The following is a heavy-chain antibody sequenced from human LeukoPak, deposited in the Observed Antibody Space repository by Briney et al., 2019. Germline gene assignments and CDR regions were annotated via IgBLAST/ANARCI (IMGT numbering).Heavy chain of an antibody. CDR1: GYTFTSYG. Sequence: GASVTVSFKGSGYTFTSYGISWMRQAPGQGLEWMGWISAYNGNTNYAQKLQGRVTMTTDTSTSTAYMELRSLRSDDTAVYYCARGTMVRGVIWNYYYYMDVWGKGTTVTVSS. CDR2: ISAYNGNT. J-gene: IGHJ6*03. CDR3: ARGTMVRGVIWNYYYYMDV. V-gene: IGHV1-18*01. D-gene: IGHD3-10*01.